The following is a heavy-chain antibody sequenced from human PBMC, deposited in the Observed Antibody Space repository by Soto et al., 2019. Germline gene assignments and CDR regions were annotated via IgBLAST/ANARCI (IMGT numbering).Heavy chain of an antibody. J-gene: IGHJ6*04. CDR3: AREGYDFWSGYWSGGSSSYGMDV. CDR2: ISYDGSNK. V-gene: IGHV3-30-3*01. CDR1: GFTFSSYA. Sequence: PGGSRRLSCAASGFTFSSYAMHWVRQAPGKGLEWVAVISYDGSNKYYADSVKGRFTISRDNSKNTLYLQMNSLRAEDTTVYYCAREGYDFWSGYWSGGSSSYGMDVLGKGTTVTVSS. D-gene: IGHD3-3*01.